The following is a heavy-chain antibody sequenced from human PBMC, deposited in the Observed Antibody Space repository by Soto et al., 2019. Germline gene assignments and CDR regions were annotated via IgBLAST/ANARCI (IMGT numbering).Heavy chain of an antibody. V-gene: IGHV4-34*01. D-gene: IGHD2-21*01. J-gene: IGHJ6*02. Sequence: SETLSLTSAVYGGSFSCYYWSWIRQPPGKGLEWIGEINHSGSTNYNPSLKSRVTISVDTSKNQFSLKLSSVTAADTAVYYCARVVPTYYYYGMDVWGQGTTVTVSS. CDR1: GGSFSCYY. CDR3: ARVVPTYYYYGMDV. CDR2: INHSGST.